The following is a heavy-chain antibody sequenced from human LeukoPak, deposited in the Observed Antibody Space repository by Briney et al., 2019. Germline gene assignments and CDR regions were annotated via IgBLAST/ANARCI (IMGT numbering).Heavy chain of an antibody. V-gene: IGHV1-18*01. Sequence: GASVKVSCKASGYTFTSYGISWVRQAPGQGLEWMGWISAYNGNTNYAQKLQGRVTMTTDTSTSTAYMELRSLRSDDTAVYYCARDESSYIVVVPAANWFDPWSQGTLVTVSS. J-gene: IGHJ5*02. CDR3: ARDESSYIVVVPAANWFDP. D-gene: IGHD2-2*01. CDR2: ISAYNGNT. CDR1: GYTFTSYG.